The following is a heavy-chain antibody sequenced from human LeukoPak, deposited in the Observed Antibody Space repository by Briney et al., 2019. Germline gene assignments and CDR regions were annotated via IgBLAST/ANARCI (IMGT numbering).Heavy chain of an antibody. V-gene: IGHV4-30-4*01. D-gene: IGHD3-10*01. J-gene: IGHJ5*02. Sequence: SQTLSLTCSVSGGSIGSGDYYWSWIRQPPGEGLEWIGHIYYSGSTHHNPSLKSRVTISVDTSKNQFSLKLSSVTATDTAVYYCARSLLSAGSGSYGFGPWGQGTLVTVSS. CDR3: ARSLLSAGSGSYGFGP. CDR1: GGSIGSGDYY. CDR2: IYYSGST.